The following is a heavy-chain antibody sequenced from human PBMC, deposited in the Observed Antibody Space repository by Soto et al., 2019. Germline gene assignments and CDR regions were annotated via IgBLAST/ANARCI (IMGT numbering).Heavy chain of an antibody. Sequence: ESLKISCKGSGYSFTSYWIGWVRQMPGKGLEWMGIIYPGDSDTRYSPSFQGQVTISADKSISTAYLQWSSLKASDTAMYYCARQYAGIAAAGTVYYMDVWGKGTTVTVS. CDR2: IYPGDSDT. CDR3: ARQYAGIAAAGTVYYMDV. CDR1: GYSFTSYW. V-gene: IGHV5-51*01. J-gene: IGHJ6*03. D-gene: IGHD6-13*01.